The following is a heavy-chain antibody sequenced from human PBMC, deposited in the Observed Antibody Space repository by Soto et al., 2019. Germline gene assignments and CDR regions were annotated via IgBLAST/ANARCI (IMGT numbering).Heavy chain of an antibody. J-gene: IGHJ5*02. D-gene: IGHD3-22*01. Sequence: GGSLRLSCTASGFTFGDYAMSWFRQAPGKGLEWVGFIRSKAYGGTTEYAASVKGRFTISRDDSKSIAYLQMNSLKTEDTAVYYCTRERPSTYYYDSSGYHPWFDPWGQGTLVTVSS. CDR3: TRERPSTYYYDSSGYHPWFDP. V-gene: IGHV3-49*03. CDR1: GFTFGDYA. CDR2: IRSKAYGGTT.